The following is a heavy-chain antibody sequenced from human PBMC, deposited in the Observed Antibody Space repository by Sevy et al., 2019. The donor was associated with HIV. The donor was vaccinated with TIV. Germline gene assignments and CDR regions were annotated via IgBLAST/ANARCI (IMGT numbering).Heavy chain of an antibody. D-gene: IGHD5-12*01. V-gene: IGHV3-20*04. CDR2: INWNGGTK. Sequence: GGSLRLSCAVSGFTSENYGMSWVRQAPGKGLEWVTGINWNGGTKNYVDSVKGRFTISRDNAKNSLNLQMDSLRVEDTAVYYCARNTGFAYGDNWFDPWGQGTLVTVSS. J-gene: IGHJ5*02. CDR3: ARNTGFAYGDNWFDP. CDR1: GFTSENYG.